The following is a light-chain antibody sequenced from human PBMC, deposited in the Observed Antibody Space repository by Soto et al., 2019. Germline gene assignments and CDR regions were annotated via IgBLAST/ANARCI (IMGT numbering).Light chain of an antibody. CDR2: KAA. J-gene: IGKJ2*01. CDR3: QQDDSYPYT. Sequence: DIQMTQSPSTLSASEGDIVTITCRASQSIGNWFAWYQQKTGKAAKLLISKAAILQSGVPARFSGSGSGTEFTLSVSKLQTDDFATYYGQQDDSYPYTFGQGTKLEIK. V-gene: IGKV1-5*03. CDR1: QSIGNW.